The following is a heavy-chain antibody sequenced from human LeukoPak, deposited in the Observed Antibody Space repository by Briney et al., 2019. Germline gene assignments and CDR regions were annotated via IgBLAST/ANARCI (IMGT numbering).Heavy chain of an antibody. Sequence: GGSLRLSCAASGAIFSGYSMNWVRQAPGKGLEWVAVISYDGSNKYYADSVKGRFTISRDNSKNALYLQMNSLRAEDTAVYYCANTGAGSWYDYWGQGTLVTVSS. D-gene: IGHD6-13*01. J-gene: IGHJ4*02. CDR2: ISYDGSNK. CDR1: GAIFSGYS. CDR3: ANTGAGSWYDY. V-gene: IGHV3-30*18.